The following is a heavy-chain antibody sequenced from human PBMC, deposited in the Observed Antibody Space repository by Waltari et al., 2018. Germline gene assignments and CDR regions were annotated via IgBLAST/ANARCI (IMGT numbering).Heavy chain of an antibody. J-gene: IGHJ5*02. Sequence: QVQLQESGPGLVKPSQTLSLTCAVSGYSISSGYYWGWIRQPPGKGLEWIGSIYHSGSTYYNPSLKSRVTISVDTSKNQFSLKLSSVTAADTAVYYCARETMVRGVSNWFDPRGQGTLVTVSS. CDR3: ARETMVRGVSNWFDP. CDR2: IYHSGST. V-gene: IGHV4-38-2*02. D-gene: IGHD3-10*01. CDR1: GYSISSGYY.